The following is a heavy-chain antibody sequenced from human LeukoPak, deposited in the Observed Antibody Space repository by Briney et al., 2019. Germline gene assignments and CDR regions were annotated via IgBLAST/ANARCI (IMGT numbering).Heavy chain of an antibody. V-gene: IGHV1-46*01. D-gene: IGHD5-18*01. CDR2: INPSGGST. J-gene: IGHJ6*02. CDR1: GYTFTSYY. CDR3: ARVNSYGSYYYYGMDV. Sequence: GASVKVSCKASGYTFTSYYMHWVRQAPGQGLEWMGIINPSGGSTSYAQKFQGRVTITADKSTSTAYMELSSLRSEDTAVYYCARVNSYGSYYYYGMDVWGQGTTVTVSS.